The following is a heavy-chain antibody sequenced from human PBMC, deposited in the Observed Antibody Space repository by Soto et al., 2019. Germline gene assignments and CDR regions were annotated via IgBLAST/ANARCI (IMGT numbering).Heavy chain of an antibody. CDR3: AREAASDPSFYYHYMDV. V-gene: IGHV1-8*02. CDR2: MNPDSGNT. D-gene: IGHD3-10*01. CDR1: GYTITSYG. Sequence: ASVKVSCKASGYTITSYGISWVRQDTRQGLEWMGWMNPDSGNTGYAEKFQGRVTMTRNSSISTAYMELSGLRSEDTAVYYCAREAASDPSFYYHYMDVWGKGTTVTVSS. J-gene: IGHJ6*03.